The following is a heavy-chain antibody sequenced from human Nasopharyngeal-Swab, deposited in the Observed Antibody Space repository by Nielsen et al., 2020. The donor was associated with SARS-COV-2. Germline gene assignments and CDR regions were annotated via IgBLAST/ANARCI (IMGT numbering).Heavy chain of an antibody. J-gene: IGHJ4*02. CDR1: GFTFSSYA. Sequence: GGSLRPSCAASGFTFSSYAMSWVRQAPGKGLEWVPAISGSGGSTYYADSVKGRFTISRDNSKNTLYLQMNSLRAEDTAVYYCAKPYGDFPRDFDYWGQGTLVTVSS. D-gene: IGHD4-17*01. CDR3: AKPYGDFPRDFDY. CDR2: ISGSGGST. V-gene: IGHV3-23*01.